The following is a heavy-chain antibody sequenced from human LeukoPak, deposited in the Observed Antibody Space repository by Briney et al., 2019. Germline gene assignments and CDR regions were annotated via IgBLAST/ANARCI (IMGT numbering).Heavy chain of an antibody. CDR3: ARGSSWYPSAGFDP. J-gene: IGHJ5*02. D-gene: IGHD6-13*01. Sequence: SETLSLTCTVSGGSISSYYWTWIRQPAGKGLEWIGRIYTSGSTNYNPPLKSRVTMSVDTSKNQFSLKLSSVTAADTAVYYCARGSSWYPSAGFDPWGQGTLVTVSS. CDR2: IYTSGST. CDR1: GGSISSYY. V-gene: IGHV4-4*07.